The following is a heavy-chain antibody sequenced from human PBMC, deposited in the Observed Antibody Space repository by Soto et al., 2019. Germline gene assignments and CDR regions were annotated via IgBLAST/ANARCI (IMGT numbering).Heavy chain of an antibody. Sequence: GGSLRLSCSASGFNFSRYWTHWVRQVPGRGLVWVSHINSDGSRTTYADSVKGRFTISRDNAKNTLYLQMNSLRAEDTAVYYCARDLSSCSSARCYSYYYGMDVWGQGTTVTVSS. J-gene: IGHJ6*02. CDR3: ARDLSSCSSARCYSYYYGMDV. CDR1: GFNFSRYW. V-gene: IGHV3-74*01. CDR2: INSDGSRT. D-gene: IGHD2-2*01.